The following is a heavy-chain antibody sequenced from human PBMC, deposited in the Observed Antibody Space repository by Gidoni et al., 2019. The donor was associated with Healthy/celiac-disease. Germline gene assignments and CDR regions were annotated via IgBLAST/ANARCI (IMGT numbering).Heavy chain of an antibody. V-gene: IGHV4-4*07. Sequence: QVQLQESGPGLVKPSETLSLTCPVSGGSISSYYWSWIRQSAGKGLEWIGRIYTSGSTNYNPSLKSRVTMSVDTSKNQFSLKLSSVTAADTAVYYCARDDPKGFVVVPAALMRGFDYWGQGTLVTVSS. D-gene: IGHD2-2*01. CDR1: GGSISSYY. CDR3: ARDDPKGFVVVPAALMRGFDY. J-gene: IGHJ4*02. CDR2: IYTSGST.